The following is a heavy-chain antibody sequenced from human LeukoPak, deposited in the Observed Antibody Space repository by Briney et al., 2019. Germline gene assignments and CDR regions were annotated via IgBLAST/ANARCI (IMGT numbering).Heavy chain of an antibody. D-gene: IGHD4-17*01. CDR1: GYSISSGYY. V-gene: IGHV4-38-2*01. CDR3: ARSPGDYGDYFDY. CDR2: IYHSGST. Sequence: PSETLSLTCAVSGYSISSGYYWGWIRQPPGKGLEWIGSIYHSGSTYYNPFLKSRVTISVDTSKNQFSLKLSSVTAADTAVYYCARSPGDYGDYFDYWGQGTLVTVSS. J-gene: IGHJ4*02.